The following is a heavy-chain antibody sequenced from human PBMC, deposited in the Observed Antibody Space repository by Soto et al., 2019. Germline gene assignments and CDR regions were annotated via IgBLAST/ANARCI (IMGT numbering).Heavy chain of an antibody. Sequence: PGGSLRLSCAASGFTFSIYAMSWVRQAPGKGLEWVSAISGSGGSTYYADSVKGRFTISRDNSKNTLYLQMNSLRAEDTAVYYCAKGVYYDILTGYPNRGYYMDVWGKGTTVTVSS. CDR3: AKGVYYDILTGYPNRGYYMDV. V-gene: IGHV3-23*01. CDR2: ISGSGGST. J-gene: IGHJ6*03. CDR1: GFTFSIYA. D-gene: IGHD3-9*01.